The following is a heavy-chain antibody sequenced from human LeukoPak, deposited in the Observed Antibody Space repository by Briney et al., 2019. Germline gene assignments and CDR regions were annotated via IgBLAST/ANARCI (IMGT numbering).Heavy chain of an antibody. D-gene: IGHD3-10*01. CDR3: ARGLHGSGSSDFDY. CDR1: GFTFSSYD. CDR2: IGTAGDT. Sequence: GGSLRLSCAASGFTFSSYDMHWVRHATGKGLEWVSAIGTAGDTYYPGSVKGRFTISRENAKNSLYLQMNSLRAGDTAVYYCARGLHGSGSSDFDYWGQGTLVTVSS. V-gene: IGHV3-13*01. J-gene: IGHJ4*02.